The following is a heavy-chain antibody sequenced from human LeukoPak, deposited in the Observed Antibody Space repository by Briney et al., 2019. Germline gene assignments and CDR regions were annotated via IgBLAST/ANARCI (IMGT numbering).Heavy chain of an antibody. D-gene: IGHD3-3*01. CDR2: INPNTGGT. V-gene: IGHV1-2*02. CDR1: GYTFTGYY. Sequence: ASVKVSCKASGYTFTGYYMHWVRQAPGQGLEWMGWINPNTGGTNYAQKFQGRVTVTRDTSISTAYMELSRLRSDDTAVYYCARSQYSDFWSGNPKSPYYFDSWGQGTPVTVSS. J-gene: IGHJ4*02. CDR3: ARSQYSDFWSGNPKSPYYFDS.